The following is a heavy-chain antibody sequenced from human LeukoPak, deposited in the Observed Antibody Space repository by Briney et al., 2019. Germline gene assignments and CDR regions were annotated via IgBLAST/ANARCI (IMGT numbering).Heavy chain of an antibody. CDR2: ISSSSSYI. D-gene: IGHD6-19*01. V-gene: IGHV3-21*04. CDR3: AKDNGAVAGRGAFDY. Sequence: PGGSLRLSCAASGFTFSSYSMNWVRQAPGKGLEWVSSISSSSSYIYYADSVKGRFTISRDNSKNTLYLQMNSLRAEDTALYYCAKDNGAVAGRGAFDYWGQGTLVTVSS. CDR1: GFTFSSYS. J-gene: IGHJ4*02.